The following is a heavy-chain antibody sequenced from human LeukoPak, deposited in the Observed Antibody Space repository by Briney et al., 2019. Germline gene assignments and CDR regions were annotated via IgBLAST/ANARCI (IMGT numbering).Heavy chain of an antibody. CDR2: IHYSGST. CDR1: GGSIRSNY. Sequence: PSETLSLTCTVSGGSIRSNYWSWIRQPPGKGLEWIGYIHYSGSTNYNPSLKSRVTISVDTSKNQFSLKLSSVTAADTAVYYCASHLTIGGNSYGFDHWGQGALVTVSS. D-gene: IGHD5-18*01. J-gene: IGHJ4*02. CDR3: ASHLTIGGNSYGFDH. V-gene: IGHV4-59*08.